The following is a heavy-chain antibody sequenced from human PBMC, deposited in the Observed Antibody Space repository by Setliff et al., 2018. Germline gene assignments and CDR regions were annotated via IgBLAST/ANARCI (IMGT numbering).Heavy chain of an antibody. CDR2: ISAYNGNT. Sequence: ASVKVSCTASGYTFTSYGISWVRQAPGQGLEWMGWISAYNGNTNYAQKLQGRVTMTTDTSTSTAYMELRSLRSDDTAVYYCARGAYSSSWYVGGVYGYWGQGTLVTVSS. V-gene: IGHV1-18*01. D-gene: IGHD6-13*01. CDR3: ARGAYSSSWYVGGVYGY. J-gene: IGHJ4*02. CDR1: GYTFTSYG.